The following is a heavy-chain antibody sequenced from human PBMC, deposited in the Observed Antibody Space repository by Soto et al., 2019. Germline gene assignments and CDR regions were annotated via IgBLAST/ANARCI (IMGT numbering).Heavy chain of an antibody. V-gene: IGHV3-74*01. CDR2: INPAGTIT. J-gene: IGHJ5*02. CDR1: GFPFSHYW. CDR3: TSDTFGLRDT. D-gene: IGHD3-16*01. Sequence: AGGSLRLSCAASGFPFSHYWMHWVRQTPGEGLVWVSRINPAGTITNYADSVEGRFTISRDNADSALFLQMNSLSAEDTAIYYCTSDTFGLRDTWGQGTLVTVSS.